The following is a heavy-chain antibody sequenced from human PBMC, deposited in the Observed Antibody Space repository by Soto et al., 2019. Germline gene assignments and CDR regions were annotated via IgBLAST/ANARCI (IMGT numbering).Heavy chain of an antibody. J-gene: IGHJ6*02. Sequence: ASVKVSCKASGYTFTSYYMHWVRQAPGQGLEWMGIINPSGGSTSYAQKFRGRVTMTRDTSTSTVYMELSSLRSEDTAVYYCARVESRGAAGTRYYYYGMDVWGQGTTVTVSS. CDR3: ARVESRGAAGTRYYYYGMDV. V-gene: IGHV1-46*01. CDR1: GYTFTSYY. D-gene: IGHD6-13*01. CDR2: INPSGGST.